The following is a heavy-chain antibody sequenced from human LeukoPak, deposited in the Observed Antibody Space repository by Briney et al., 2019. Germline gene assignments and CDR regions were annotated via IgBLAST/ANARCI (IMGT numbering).Heavy chain of an antibody. V-gene: IGHV3-74*01. J-gene: IGHJ6*02. CDR1: GFTFSSYW. D-gene: IGHD5-18*01. CDR3: ARGLRGYSYGPRPYYGMDV. Sequence: GGSLRLSCAASGFTFSSYWMHWVRQAPGKGLVWVSRINSDGSSTSYADSVKGRFTISRDNAKSTLYLQMNSLRAEDTAVYYCARGLRGYSYGPRPYYGMDVWGQGTTVTVS. CDR2: INSDGSST.